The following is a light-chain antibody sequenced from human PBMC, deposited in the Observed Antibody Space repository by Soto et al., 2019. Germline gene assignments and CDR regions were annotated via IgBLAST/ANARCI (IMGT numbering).Light chain of an antibody. V-gene: IGLV1-44*01. J-gene: IGLJ3*02. CDR1: SSNIGSNT. CDR3: AAWDDSLNGWV. Sequence: QSVLTQPPSASGTPGQRVTTSCSGSSSNIGSNTVNWYQHLPGTAPKLLIYSNNQRPSGVPDRFSGSKSGTSASLAISGLQSEDEADYYCAAWDDSLNGWVFGGGTQLTVL. CDR2: SNN.